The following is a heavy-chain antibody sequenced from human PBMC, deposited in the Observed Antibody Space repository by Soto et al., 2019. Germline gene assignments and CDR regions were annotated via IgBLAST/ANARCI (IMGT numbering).Heavy chain of an antibody. J-gene: IGHJ6*02. CDR2: IIPIFGTA. Sequence: QVQLVQSGAEVKKPGSSVKVSCKASGGTFSSYAISWVRQAPGQGLEWKGGIIPIFGTANYAQKFQGRVTITADECTSTAYIEVSSLRSEDTAVYYCARARSWVGANYYYGMDVWGQGTTVTVSS. D-gene: IGHD1-26*01. CDR1: GGTFSSYA. CDR3: ARARSWVGANYYYGMDV. V-gene: IGHV1-69*01.